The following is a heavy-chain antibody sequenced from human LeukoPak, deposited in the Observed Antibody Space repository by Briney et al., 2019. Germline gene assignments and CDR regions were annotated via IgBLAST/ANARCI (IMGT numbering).Heavy chain of an antibody. CDR3: ARTLAGSDILTGYPGY. D-gene: IGHD3-9*01. Sequence: GGSLRLSCAASAFTFSSYAMHWVRQAPGKGLGWVAVISYDGSNKYYADSVKGRFTISRDNSKNTLYLQMNSLRAEDTAVYYCARTLAGSDILTGYPGYWGQGTLVTVSS. J-gene: IGHJ4*02. CDR2: ISYDGSNK. CDR1: AFTFSSYA. V-gene: IGHV3-30*04.